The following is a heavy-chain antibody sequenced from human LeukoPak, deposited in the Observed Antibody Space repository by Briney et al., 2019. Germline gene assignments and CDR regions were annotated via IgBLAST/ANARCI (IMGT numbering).Heavy chain of an antibody. CDR2: INHSGST. Sequence: PSETLSLTCTVSGGSISSGGYYWSWIRQPPGKGLEWIGEINHSGSTNYNPSLKSRVTISVDTSKNQSSLKLSSVTAADTAVYYCAREYDYEGFDAFDIWGQGTMVTVSS. CDR1: GGSISSGGYY. J-gene: IGHJ3*02. V-gene: IGHV4-39*07. D-gene: IGHD4-17*01. CDR3: AREYDYEGFDAFDI.